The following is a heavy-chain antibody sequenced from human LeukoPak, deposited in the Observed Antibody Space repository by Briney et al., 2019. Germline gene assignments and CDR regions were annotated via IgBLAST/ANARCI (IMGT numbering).Heavy chain of an antibody. CDR1: GGSFSGYY. CDR2: INHSGST. Sequence: NPSETLSLTCAVYGGSFSGYYWSWIRQPPGKGLEWIGEINHSGSTNYNPSLKSRVTILVDTSKNQFSLKLSSVTAADTAVYYCARARIVNSTSPPAYWGQGTLVTVSS. J-gene: IGHJ4*02. D-gene: IGHD1-26*01. CDR3: ARARIVNSTSPPAY. V-gene: IGHV4-34*01.